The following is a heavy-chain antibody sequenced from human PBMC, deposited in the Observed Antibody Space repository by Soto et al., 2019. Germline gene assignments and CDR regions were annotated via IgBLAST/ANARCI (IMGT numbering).Heavy chain of an antibody. D-gene: IGHD6-13*01. V-gene: IGHV3-23*01. CDR2: ISGSGGST. J-gene: IGHJ4*02. Sequence: GGSLRLSCAASGCTFSSYAMSWVRQAPGKGLEWVSAISGSGGSTYYADSVKGRFTISRDNSKNTLYLQMNGLRAEDTAVYYCAKGSIAAAGTPMNFDYWGQGTLVTVSS. CDR3: AKGSIAAAGTPMNFDY. CDR1: GCTFSSYA.